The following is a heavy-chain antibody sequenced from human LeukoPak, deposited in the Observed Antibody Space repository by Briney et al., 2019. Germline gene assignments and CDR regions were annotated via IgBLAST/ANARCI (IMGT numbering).Heavy chain of an antibody. J-gene: IGHJ4*02. D-gene: IGHD1-7*01. V-gene: IGHV1-69*04. CDR2: IIPILGIA. CDR1: GGTFSSYA. CDR3: VTHHPWFPGTDANLH. Sequence: ASVKVSCKASGGTFSSYAISWVRQAPGQGLEWKGRIIPILGIANYAQKFQGRVTITADKSTSTAYMELSSLRPEDTAVYYCVTHHPWFPGTDANLHWGQGTLVTVSS.